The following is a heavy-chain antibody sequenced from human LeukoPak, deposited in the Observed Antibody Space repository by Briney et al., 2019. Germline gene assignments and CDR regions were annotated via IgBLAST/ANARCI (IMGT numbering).Heavy chain of an antibody. D-gene: IGHD3-10*01. J-gene: IGHJ4*02. CDR2: ISYDGINK. CDR1: GFTFSNYA. CDR3: AKGAVLGYYYGSGNAFDY. V-gene: IGHV3-30-3*01. Sequence: GGSLRLSCAASGFTFSNYAMQWVRQAPGKGLEWVAVISYDGINKYYADSVKGRFTISRDNSKNTLYLQMNSLRAEDTAVYYCAKGAVLGYYYGSGNAFDYWGQGTLVTVSS.